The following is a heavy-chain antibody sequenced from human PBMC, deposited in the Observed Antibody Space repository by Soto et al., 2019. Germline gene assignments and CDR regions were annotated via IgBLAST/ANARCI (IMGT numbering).Heavy chain of an antibody. CDR1: GGTISSGGGS. CDR2: IYYSVTT. Sequence: PSETLSLTSAVAGGTISSGGGSWSWIRQPPGKGLECIGYIYYSVTTYYNPSLKSRVTISVDTSKNQFSLKLSPVTAADTAVYYCARRYGPGFDYWGQGTLVTVSS. D-gene: IGHD4-17*01. V-gene: IGHV4-30-4*07. CDR3: ARRYGPGFDY. J-gene: IGHJ4*02.